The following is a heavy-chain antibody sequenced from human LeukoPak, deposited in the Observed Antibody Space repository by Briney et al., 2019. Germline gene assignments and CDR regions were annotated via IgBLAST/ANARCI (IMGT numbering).Heavy chain of an antibody. D-gene: IGHD3-3*01. CDR2: ISNGGGST. J-gene: IGHJ4*02. CDR1: GFTFSSYA. Sequence: GGSLRLSCAASGFTFSSYAMHWVRQAPGKGLEYVSAISNGGGSTHYANSVKGRFTISRDNSKNTLYLQMGSLRAEDMAVYYCARPYYDIWSAYVYWGQGTLVTGSS. CDR3: ARPYYDIWSAYVY. V-gene: IGHV3-64*01.